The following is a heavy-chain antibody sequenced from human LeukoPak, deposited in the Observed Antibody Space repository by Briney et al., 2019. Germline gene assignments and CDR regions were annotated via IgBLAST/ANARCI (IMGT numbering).Heavy chain of an antibody. CDR3: AKGSEGGYDFWSGYYRGGLDV. D-gene: IGHD3-3*01. CDR1: GFTFSSYA. CDR2: ISGSGGRT. Sequence: PGGSLRLSCAASGFTFSSYAMSWVRPAPGRGLEWVSAISGSGGRTYYADSVKGRFTISRDNSKNPLYLQMNSLRAEDTAVYYCAKGSEGGYDFWSGYYRGGLDVWGKGTTVTVSS. J-gene: IGHJ6*04. V-gene: IGHV3-23*01.